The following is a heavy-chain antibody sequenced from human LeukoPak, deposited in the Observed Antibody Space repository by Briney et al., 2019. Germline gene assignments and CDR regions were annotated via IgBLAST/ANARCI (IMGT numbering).Heavy chain of an antibody. CDR2: IYSGGST. V-gene: IGHV3-66*01. J-gene: IGHJ4*02. CDR1: GFTVSSNY. CDR3: ARERNYYDSSGYYPQQFDY. D-gene: IGHD3-22*01. Sequence: GGSLRLSCAASGFTVSSNYMSWVRQAAGKGLEWVSVIYSGGSTYYADSVKGRFTISRDNSKNTLYLQMNSLRAEDTAVYYCARERNYYDSSGYYPQQFDYWGQGTLVTVSS.